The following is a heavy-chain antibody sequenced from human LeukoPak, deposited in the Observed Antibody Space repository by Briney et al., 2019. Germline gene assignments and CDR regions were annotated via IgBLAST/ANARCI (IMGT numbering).Heavy chain of an antibody. CDR3: ARPHGYNENYYYYGMDV. D-gene: IGHD5-24*01. Sequence: ASVKVSCKASGYIFTSYGISWVRQAPGQGLEWMGWISAYNGNTNYAQKFQGRVTMTTDTSTSTAYMELRSLRSDDTAVYYCARPHGYNENYYYYGMDVWGQGTTVTVSS. CDR1: GYIFTSYG. CDR2: ISAYNGNT. J-gene: IGHJ6*02. V-gene: IGHV1-18*01.